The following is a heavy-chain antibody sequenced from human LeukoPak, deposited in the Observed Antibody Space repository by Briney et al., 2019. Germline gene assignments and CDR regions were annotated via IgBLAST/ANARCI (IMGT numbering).Heavy chain of an antibody. D-gene: IGHD3-10*01. CDR1: GYTFTSYD. CDR2: MNPNSGNT. J-gene: IGHJ4*02. Sequence: ASVKDSCKASGYTFTSYDIHWVRQATGQGLAWMGWMNPNSGNTGYAQKFQGRVTMTRNTSISTAYMELSSLRSEDTAVYYCARRSRSYGSGNIGGYWGQGTLVTVSS. CDR3: ARRSRSYGSGNIGGY. V-gene: IGHV1-8*01.